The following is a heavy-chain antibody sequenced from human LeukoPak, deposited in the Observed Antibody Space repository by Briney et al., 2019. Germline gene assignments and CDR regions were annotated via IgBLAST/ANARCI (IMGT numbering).Heavy chain of an antibody. Sequence: GGSLRLSCAASGFTFSNYGMNWVRQAPGKGLEWVSGISGRRNTTYYADSVKGRFTISRDNSKNTLYLQMNSLRAEDTAVYYCAKEGSYYDSSGYYHYFDYWGQGTLITVSS. CDR3: AKEGSYYDSSGYYHYFDY. V-gene: IGHV3-23*01. J-gene: IGHJ4*02. D-gene: IGHD3-22*01. CDR2: ISGRRNTT. CDR1: GFTFSNYG.